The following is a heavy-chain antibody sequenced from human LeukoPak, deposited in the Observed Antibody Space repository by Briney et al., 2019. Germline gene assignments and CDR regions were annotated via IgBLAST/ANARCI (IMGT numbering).Heavy chain of an antibody. CDR2: ISSSSSYI. J-gene: IGHJ4*02. Sequence: PGGSLRLSCAASGFTFSSYSMNWVRQAPGKGLEWVSSISSSSSYIYYADSVKGRFTISRDNSKNTLYLQMNSLRAEDTAVYYCAKDRDYYDSSGSIFDYWGQGTLVTVSS. V-gene: IGHV3-21*04. CDR1: GFTFSSYS. CDR3: AKDRDYYDSSGSIFDY. D-gene: IGHD3-22*01.